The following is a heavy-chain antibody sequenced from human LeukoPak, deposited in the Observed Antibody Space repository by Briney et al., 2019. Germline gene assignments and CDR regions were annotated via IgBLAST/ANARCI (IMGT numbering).Heavy chain of an antibody. D-gene: IGHD2-15*01. CDR3: ARTPPDIVVVVAASPEDY. CDR1: GFTLSSYS. V-gene: IGHV3-21*01. CDR2: IGSSSSYI. J-gene: IGHJ4*02. Sequence: GGSLRLFCAASGFTLSSYSMNWVRQAPGKGLEWVSSIGSSSSYIYYADSVKGRFTISRENAKNSLYLQMSSLRAEVTAVYYCARTPPDIVVVVAASPEDYWGQGTLVTVSS.